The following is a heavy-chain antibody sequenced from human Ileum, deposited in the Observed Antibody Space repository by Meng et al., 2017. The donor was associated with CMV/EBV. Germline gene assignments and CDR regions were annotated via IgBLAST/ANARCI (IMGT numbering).Heavy chain of an antibody. V-gene: IGHV3-7*01. CDR1: GFTFSSSW. J-gene: IGHJ5*02. CDR3: ARDHSMYCPRTTCYGT. D-gene: IGHD2-2*01. CDR2: IKQDGSEK. Sequence: GESLKISCEASGFTFSSSWMSWVRQAPGKGLEWVANIKQDGSEKYYVDSVKGRFTISRDNAKNSLFLQMNSLRAEDTAVYYCARDHSMYCPRTTCYGTWGQGILVTV.